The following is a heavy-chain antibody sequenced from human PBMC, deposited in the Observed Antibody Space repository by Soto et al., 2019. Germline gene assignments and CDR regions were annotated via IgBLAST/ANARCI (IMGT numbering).Heavy chain of an antibody. CDR3: ARDLPLERGFGEFLGAFDI. CDR1: GFTFSSYS. CDR2: ISSSSSYI. D-gene: IGHD3-10*01. Sequence: EVQLVESGGGLVKPGGSLRLSCAASGFTFSSYSMNWVRQAPGKGLEWVSSISSSSSYIYYADSVKGRFTISRDNAKNSLYLQMNSLRAEDTAVYYCARDLPLERGFGEFLGAFDIWGQGTMVTVSS. J-gene: IGHJ3*02. V-gene: IGHV3-21*01.